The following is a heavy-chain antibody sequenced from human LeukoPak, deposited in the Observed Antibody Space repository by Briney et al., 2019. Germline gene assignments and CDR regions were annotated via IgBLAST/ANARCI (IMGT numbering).Heavy chain of an antibody. CDR1: GFTVSSSY. J-gene: IGHJ4*02. CDR2: TYADGYT. V-gene: IGHV3-53*01. CDR3: ARGLRHCDRTSCFQPFDC. Sequence: GGSLRLSCAASGFTVSSSYTTWVRQAPGKGLEWVSITYADGYTFYADSVKGRFTIPRDSSKNTLCLQMNSLRAEDTAMYYCARGLRHCDRTSCFQPFDCWGQGTLVTVSS. D-gene: IGHD2-2*01.